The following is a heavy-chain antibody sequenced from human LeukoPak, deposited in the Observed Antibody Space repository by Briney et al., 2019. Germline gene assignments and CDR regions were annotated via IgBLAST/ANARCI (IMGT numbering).Heavy chain of an antibody. V-gene: IGHV3-23*01. J-gene: IGHJ4*02. CDR1: GFTFSSSA. CDR2: ITDNGGST. Sequence: GGSLRLSCVASGFTFSSSAMSWVRQAPGKGPEWVSTITDNGGSTYLADSVKGRFTISRDNSKNTLHLQMDSLRTEDTAVYYCAKRNSGSYSRGSDSWGQGTLVTVSS. CDR3: AKRNSGSYSRGSDS. D-gene: IGHD1-26*01.